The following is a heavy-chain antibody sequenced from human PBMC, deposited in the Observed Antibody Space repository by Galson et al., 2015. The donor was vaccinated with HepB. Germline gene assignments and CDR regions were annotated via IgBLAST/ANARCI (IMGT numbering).Heavy chain of an antibody. CDR3: ARESVAAINWFDS. CDR1: GFNFSRHW. D-gene: IGHD6-19*01. V-gene: IGHV3-74*01. CDR2: ITSDASSA. J-gene: IGHJ5*01. Sequence: SLRLSCAASGFNFSRHWMYWVRQAPGEGLVWVSRITSDASSAAYADSVKGRFTISKDNVKNTLFLQMNSLRAEDTALYYCARESVAAINWFDSWGQGTLVTVSS.